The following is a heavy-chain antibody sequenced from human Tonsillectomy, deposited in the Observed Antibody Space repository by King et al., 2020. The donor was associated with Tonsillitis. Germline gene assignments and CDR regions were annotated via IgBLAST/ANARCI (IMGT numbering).Heavy chain of an antibody. V-gene: IGHV4-59*01. Sequence: QMQLQESGPGLVKPSETLSLTCTVSGGSISSYYWNWVRQPPGKGLEWIGYIYYSGSTNYNPSLKSRVTISVDTSKNQFSLKLSSVTAADTAVYYCARGRRISPWGGSGSSYFDYWGQGTLVTVSS. CDR3: ARGRRISPWGGSGSSYFDY. D-gene: IGHD3-10*01. CDR1: GGSISSYY. J-gene: IGHJ4*02. CDR2: IYYSGST.